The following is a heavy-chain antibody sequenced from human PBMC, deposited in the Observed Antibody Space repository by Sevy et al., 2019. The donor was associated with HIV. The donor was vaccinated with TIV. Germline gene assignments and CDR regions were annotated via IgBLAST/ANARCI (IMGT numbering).Heavy chain of an antibody. CDR3: GRDREMGNYYDSSGSIDY. V-gene: IGHV3-33*01. CDR1: GFTFSSYG. D-gene: IGHD3-22*01. Sequence: GGSLRLSCAASGFTFSSYGMHWVRQAPGKGLEWVAVIWNDRSNKHYADSVKGRFTISRDNSKNTLYLQMNSLRAEDTAVFYCGRDREMGNYYDSSGSIDYWGQGTLVTVSS. J-gene: IGHJ4*02. CDR2: IWNDRSNK.